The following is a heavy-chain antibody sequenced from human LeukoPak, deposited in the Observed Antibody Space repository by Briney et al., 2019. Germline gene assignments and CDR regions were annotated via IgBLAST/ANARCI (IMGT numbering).Heavy chain of an antibody. Sequence: PGGSLRLSCAASDFTFSSYEMNWVRQAPGKGLEWVSYISSSGSTIYYADSVKGRFTISRDNAKNSLSLQMNSLRADDTAVYYCGGVCVSGSCSGGMDVWGQGTTVTVSS. CDR1: DFTFSSYE. CDR2: ISSSGSTI. CDR3: GGVCVSGSCSGGMDV. V-gene: IGHV3-48*03. J-gene: IGHJ6*02. D-gene: IGHD2-15*01.